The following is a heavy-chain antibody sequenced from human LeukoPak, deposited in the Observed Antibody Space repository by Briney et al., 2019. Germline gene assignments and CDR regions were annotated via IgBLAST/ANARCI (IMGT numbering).Heavy chain of an antibody. V-gene: IGHV3-30*02. Sequence: GGSLRLSCATSGFTFRNFGMHWVRQAPGKGLEWVAFIRYDGSDTYYADSVKGRFTISRVDSENTLHLQMNSLKTEDTAVYYCAKDVWLELPPYYFDYWGQGTLVTVSS. CDR2: IRYDGSDT. D-gene: IGHD1-7*01. CDR3: AKDVWLELPPYYFDY. J-gene: IGHJ4*02. CDR1: GFTFRNFG.